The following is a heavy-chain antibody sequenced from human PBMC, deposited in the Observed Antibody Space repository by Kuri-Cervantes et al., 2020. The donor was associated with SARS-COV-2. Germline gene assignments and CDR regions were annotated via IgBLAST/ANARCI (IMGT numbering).Heavy chain of an antibody. CDR3: AKRDAYSQGSYFDC. Sequence: GGSLRLSCAASGFTFSNYAMTWVRQAPGKGLEWVSTISGSDDVTHLADSVKGRFTVSRDNSRNTLYLEMSSLRVEDTAVYYCAKRDAYSQGSYFDCWGHGTLVTVSS. CDR1: GFTFSNYA. J-gene: IGHJ4*01. CDR2: ISGSDDVT. D-gene: IGHD5-24*01. V-gene: IGHV3-23*01.